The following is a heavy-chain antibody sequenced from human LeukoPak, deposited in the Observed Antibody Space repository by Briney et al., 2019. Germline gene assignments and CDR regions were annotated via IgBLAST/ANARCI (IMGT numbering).Heavy chain of an antibody. CDR1: GFTVSSNY. J-gene: IGHJ4*02. CDR2: IYSGGST. CDR3: ARDYYGSGSYYNEDY. V-gene: IGHV3-66*01. D-gene: IGHD3-10*01. Sequence: GGSLTLSCAASGFTVSSNYMSWVRQAPGKGVEGVSVIYSGGSTYYADSVKGRFTISRDNSKNTLYLQMNSLRAEDTAVYYCARDYYGSGSYYNEDYWGQGTLVTVSS.